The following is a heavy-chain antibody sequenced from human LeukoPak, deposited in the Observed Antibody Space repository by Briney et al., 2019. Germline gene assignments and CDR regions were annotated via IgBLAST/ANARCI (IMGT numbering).Heavy chain of an antibody. CDR1: GGANGSKY. V-gene: IGHV4-59*01. CDR3: AREDPQTTVPEGLDV. J-gene: IGHJ6*02. D-gene: IGHD4-17*01. Sequence: EALSLTGAEPGGANGSKYWRWLQHPPKRGLEWIGYIYYSGTTNYNPSLKSRVTISVDTSKNQFSLKLTSVTAADTAVYYCAREDPQTTVPEGLDVWGQGTTVTVSS. CDR2: IYYSGTT.